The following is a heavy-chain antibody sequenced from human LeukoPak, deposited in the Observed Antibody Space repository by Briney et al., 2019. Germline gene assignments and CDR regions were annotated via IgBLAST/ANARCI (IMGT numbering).Heavy chain of an antibody. J-gene: IGHJ4*02. D-gene: IGHD2-21*02. CDR2: INGGGGST. Sequence: GGSLRLSCAASGFTFSSYAMSWVRQAPGKGLDWVSSINGGGGSTYYADSVKGRFTISRDNSKNTLYLQMNSLRAEDTAVYYCVRGLCGGDCYFDYFDYWGQGTLVTVSS. V-gene: IGHV3-23*01. CDR3: VRGLCGGDCYFDYFDY. CDR1: GFTFSSYA.